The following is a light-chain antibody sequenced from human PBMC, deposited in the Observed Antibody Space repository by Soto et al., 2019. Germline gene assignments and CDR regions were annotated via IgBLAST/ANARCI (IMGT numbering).Light chain of an antibody. CDR2: GAS. Sequence: DIHLTQSPSFLSASVGDRVTITCRASQGIASSLAWYQQKAGKAPKLLIYGASTLETGVPSRFSGSGPGTEFTLTNSSLQPEDFGIYYCQQFNSYPLTLGGGTKVEIK. V-gene: IGKV1-9*01. CDR3: QQFNSYPLT. CDR1: QGIASS. J-gene: IGKJ4*01.